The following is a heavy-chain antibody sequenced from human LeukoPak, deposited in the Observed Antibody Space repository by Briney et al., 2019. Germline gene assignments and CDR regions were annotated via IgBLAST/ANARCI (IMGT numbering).Heavy chain of an antibody. J-gene: IGHJ4*02. CDR2: INHSGST. V-gene: IGHV4-34*01. CDR3: AIGSYSQFDY. Sequence: PSETLSLTCAVYGGSFSGYYWSWIRQPPGKGLEWIGEINHSGSTNYNPSLKSRVTISVDTSKNQFSLKLSSVTAADTAVYYCAIGSYSQFDYWGQGTLVTVSS. D-gene: IGHD1-26*01. CDR1: GGSFSGYY.